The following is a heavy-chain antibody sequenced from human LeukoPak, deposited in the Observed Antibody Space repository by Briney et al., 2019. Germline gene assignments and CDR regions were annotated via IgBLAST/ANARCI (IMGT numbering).Heavy chain of an antibody. CDR3: ARGESRITMVRGVIRTPFDH. CDR1: GFTFSSYG. Sequence: GGSLRLSCAASGFTFSSYGMHWVRQAPGKGLEWVAVIWYDGSNKYYADSVKGRFTISRDNSKNTLYLQMNSLRAEDTAVYYCARGESRITMVRGVIRTPFDHWGQGTLVTVS. CDR2: IWYDGSNK. J-gene: IGHJ4*02. V-gene: IGHV3-33*01. D-gene: IGHD3-10*01.